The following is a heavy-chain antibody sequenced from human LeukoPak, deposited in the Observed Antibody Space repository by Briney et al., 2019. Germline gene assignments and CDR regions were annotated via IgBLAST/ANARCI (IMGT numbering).Heavy chain of an antibody. CDR2: ISTHYGNT. V-gene: IGHV1-18*01. CDR3: ARGGNWLDP. D-gene: IGHD3-16*01. Sequence: SVTVSCKASGYTFTSYGISWVRQAPGQGLEWMGWISTHYGNTNYEQKFQGRATMTTDTSTSTAYMELRSLRSDDTAVYYCARGGNWLDPWGQGTLVTVSS. J-gene: IGHJ5*02. CDR1: GYTFTSYG.